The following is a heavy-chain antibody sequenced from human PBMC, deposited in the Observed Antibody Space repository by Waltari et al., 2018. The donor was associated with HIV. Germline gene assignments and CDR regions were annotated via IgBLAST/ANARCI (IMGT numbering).Heavy chain of an antibody. CDR2: IYYSGST. D-gene: IGHD6-6*01. CDR1: GGSISSSSYY. Sequence: QLQLQESGPGLVKPSETLSLTCTVSGGSISSSSYYWGWIRQPPGKGLEWIGSIYYSGSTYYNPSLKSRVTISVDTSKNQFSLKLSSVTAADTAVYYCARHGLSIAALNWFDPWGQGTLVTVSS. V-gene: IGHV4-39*01. CDR3: ARHGLSIAALNWFDP. J-gene: IGHJ5*02.